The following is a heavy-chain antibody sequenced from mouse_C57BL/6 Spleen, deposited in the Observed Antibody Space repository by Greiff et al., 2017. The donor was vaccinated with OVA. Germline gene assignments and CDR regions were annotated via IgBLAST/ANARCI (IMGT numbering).Heavy chain of an antibody. J-gene: IGHJ4*01. V-gene: IGHV2-2*01. CDR3: ARNRGNYEDYAMDY. CDR1: GFSLTSYG. Sequence: VQLQQSGPGLVQPSQSLSITCTVSGFSLTSYGVHWVRQSPGKGLEWLGVIWRGGSTDYNAAFISRLSISKDNSKSQVFFKMNSLQADDTAIYYCARNRGNYEDYAMDYWGQGTSVTVSS. D-gene: IGHD2-1*01. CDR2: IWRGGST.